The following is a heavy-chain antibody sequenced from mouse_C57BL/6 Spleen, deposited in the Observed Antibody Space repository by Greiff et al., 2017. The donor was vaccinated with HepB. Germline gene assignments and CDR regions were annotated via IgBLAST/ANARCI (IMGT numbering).Heavy chain of an antibody. CDR2: IHPNSGST. CDR3: ARYGDYDCV. V-gene: IGHV1-64*01. J-gene: IGHJ2*01. CDR1: GYTFTSYW. Sequence: QVQLQQPGAELVKPGASVKLSCKASGYTFTSYWMHWVKQRPGQGLEWIGMIHPNSGSTNYNEKFKSKATLTVDKSSSTAYKQLSSLTSEDAAVYYCARYGDYDCVWGQGTTLTVSS. D-gene: IGHD2-4*01.